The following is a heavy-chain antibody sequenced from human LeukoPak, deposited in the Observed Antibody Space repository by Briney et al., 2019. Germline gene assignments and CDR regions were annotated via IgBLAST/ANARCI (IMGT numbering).Heavy chain of an antibody. CDR3: ARTYYYGSGSYGR. V-gene: IGHV4-34*01. J-gene: IGHJ4*02. CDR2: INHSGST. CDR1: RGSFSGSF. Sequence: SETLSLTCAVQRGSFSGSFWSWIRQSPGMGLEWIGEINHSGSTNYNPSLKSRVTISVDTSKNQFSLKLSSVTAADTAVYYCARTYYYGSGSYGRWGQGTLVTVSS. D-gene: IGHD3-10*01.